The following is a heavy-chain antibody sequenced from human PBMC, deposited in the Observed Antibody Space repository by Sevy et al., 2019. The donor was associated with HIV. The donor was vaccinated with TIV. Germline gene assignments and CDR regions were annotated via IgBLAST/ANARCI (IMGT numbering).Heavy chain of an antibody. V-gene: IGHV3-7*04. CDR3: ARARSHLVPAADV. CDR2: IKQDGSEK. J-gene: IGHJ6*02. Sequence: GGSLRLSCAASGFTFSSYWMSWVRQAPGKGLEWVANIKQDGSEKYYVDSVKGRFTISRDNAKNSLYLQMNSLRAEDTAVYYCARARSHLVPAADVWGQGTTVTVSS. D-gene: IGHD2-2*01. CDR1: GFTFSSYW.